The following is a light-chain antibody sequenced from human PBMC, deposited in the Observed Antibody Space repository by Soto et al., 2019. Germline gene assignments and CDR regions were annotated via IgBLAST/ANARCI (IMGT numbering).Light chain of an antibody. Sequence: EIQMTQSPSSLSASVGDRVTITFRSSQSISSYLNWYQQKPGKAPKLLIYAASSLQSGVPSRFSGSGSGTDFTLTISSLQPEDFATYFCQQSYSTPWTFGQGIRVDIK. CDR3: QQSYSTPWT. V-gene: IGKV1-39*01. J-gene: IGKJ1*01. CDR2: AAS. CDR1: QSISSY.